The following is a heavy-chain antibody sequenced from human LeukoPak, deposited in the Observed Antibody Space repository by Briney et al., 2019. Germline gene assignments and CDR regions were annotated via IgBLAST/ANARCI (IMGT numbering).Heavy chain of an antibody. D-gene: IGHD1-26*01. Sequence: PGGSLRLSCAASGFTFSSYAMSWVRQAPGKGLEWVSAISGSGGSTYYADSVKGRFTISRDNSKNTLYLQMNSLRAEDTAVYYCAKGLVGATTAPYPRLFDYWGQGTLVTVSS. J-gene: IGHJ4*02. V-gene: IGHV3-23*01. CDR1: GFTFSSYA. CDR3: AKGLVGATTAPYPRLFDY. CDR2: ISGSGGST.